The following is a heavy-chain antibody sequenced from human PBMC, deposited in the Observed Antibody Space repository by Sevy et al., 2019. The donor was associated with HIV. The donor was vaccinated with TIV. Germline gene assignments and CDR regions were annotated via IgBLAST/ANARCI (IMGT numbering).Heavy chain of an antibody. CDR1: GFRFSSYG. CDR2: IWNEGSNR. D-gene: IGHD6-13*01. J-gene: IGHJ6*02. Sequence: GGSLRLSCAASGFRFSSYGMHWVRQAPGKGLEWVAVIWNEGSNRYYADSVKGRFSISRDNSKDTLFLQMNSLRVEDTAVYYCARGGYTAPYGFDVWGQGTTVTVSS. V-gene: IGHV3-33*01. CDR3: ARGGYTAPYGFDV.